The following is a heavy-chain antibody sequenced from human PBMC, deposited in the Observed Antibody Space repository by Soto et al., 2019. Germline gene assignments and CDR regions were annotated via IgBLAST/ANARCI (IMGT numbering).Heavy chain of an antibody. CDR2: ISYEGSNT. CDR3: ARVTPGNNLYYFSGLDF. V-gene: IGHV3-30-3*01. CDR1: GFTFDSYG. J-gene: IGHJ6*02. D-gene: IGHD1-1*01. Sequence: GSLRLSCVASGFTFDSYGIHWVRQAPGKGLQWVALISYEGSNTYYADSVRGRFTISRDNSKNTLYLQMNTLRPEDTGLYYCARVTPGNNLYYFSGLDFWGQGTSVTVSS.